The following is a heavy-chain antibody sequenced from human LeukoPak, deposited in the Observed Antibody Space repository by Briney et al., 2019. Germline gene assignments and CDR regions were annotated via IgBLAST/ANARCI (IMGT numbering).Heavy chain of an antibody. J-gene: IGHJ6*02. CDR1: GDSISSGGYS. Sequence: SETLSLTCAVSGDSISSGGYSWSWIRRPPGKGLEWIGYVYHSGSTYYNPSLKSRVTISVDRSKNQFSLKLSSVTAADTAVYYCARRASREDYYYGMDVWGQGTTVTVSS. V-gene: IGHV4-30-2*01. D-gene: IGHD2-2*01. CDR3: ARRASREDYYYGMDV. CDR2: VYHSGST.